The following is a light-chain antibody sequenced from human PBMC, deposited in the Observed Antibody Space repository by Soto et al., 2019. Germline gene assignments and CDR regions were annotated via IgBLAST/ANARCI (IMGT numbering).Light chain of an antibody. CDR2: EVS. Sequence: QSVLTQHASVSGSPGQSITISCTGTSSDVGGYNYVSWYQQHPGKAPKLMIYEVSNRPSGVSNRFSGSKSGNTASLTISGLQAEDEADYYCSSYTSSSTRVFGGGTKVTVL. J-gene: IGLJ3*02. CDR1: SSDVGGYNY. V-gene: IGLV2-14*01. CDR3: SSYTSSSTRV.